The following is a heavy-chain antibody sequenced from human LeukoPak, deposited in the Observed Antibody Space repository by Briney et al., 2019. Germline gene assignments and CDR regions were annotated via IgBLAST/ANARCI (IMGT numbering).Heavy chain of an antibody. D-gene: IGHD6-19*01. J-gene: IGHJ4*02. V-gene: IGHV3-21*01. CDR3: ARSPDGVSAVAGHFDY. CDR1: GFTFSSYS. CDR2: ISSSSSYI. Sequence: GGSLRLSCAASGFTFSSYSMNWVRQAPGKGLEWVSSISSSSSYIYYADSVKGRFTISRDNAKNSLYLQMNSLRAEDTAVYYCARSPDGVSAVAGHFDYWGQGTLVTVSP.